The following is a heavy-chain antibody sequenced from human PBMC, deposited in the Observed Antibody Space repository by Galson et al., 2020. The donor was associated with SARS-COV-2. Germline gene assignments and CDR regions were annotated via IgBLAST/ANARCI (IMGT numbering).Heavy chain of an antibody. CDR2: ISYSGSA. V-gene: IGHV4-59*01. Sequence: ETSETLSLTCSVSDGPMSSYYWSWIRQPPGKGLEGIGYISYSGSANYHPSLRSRVTISVDLSKNQFSLKVTSVTAADTAVYYCARDPAPLYGDNYYYGMDVWGRGTTVTVSS. D-gene: IGHD4-17*01. CDR1: DGPMSSYY. J-gene: IGHJ6*02. CDR3: ARDPAPLYGDNYYYGMDV.